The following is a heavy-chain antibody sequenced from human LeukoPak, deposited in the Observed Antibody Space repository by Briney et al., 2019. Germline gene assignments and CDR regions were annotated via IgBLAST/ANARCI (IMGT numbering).Heavy chain of an antibody. D-gene: IGHD5-18*01. J-gene: IGHJ4*02. CDR3: ARDHTAFDY. Sequence: GGSLRLSCAASGFTFSSYAMHWVRQAPGKGLEWVAVISYDGSNKYDADSVKGRFTISRDNSKNTLYLQMNSLRAEDTAVYYCARDHTAFDYWGQGTLVTVSS. CDR1: GFTFSSYA. V-gene: IGHV3-30*04. CDR2: ISYDGSNK.